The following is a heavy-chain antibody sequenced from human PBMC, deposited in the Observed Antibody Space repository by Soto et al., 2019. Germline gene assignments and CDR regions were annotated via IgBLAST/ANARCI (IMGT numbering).Heavy chain of an antibody. D-gene: IGHD3-22*01. Sequence: ASVKVSCKASGYTFTGYYMHWVRQAPGQGLEWMGWINPNSGGTNYAQKFQGRVTMTRDTSISTAYMELSRLRSDDTAVYCCARTQDYYDSSGPLDYWGQGTLVTVSS. CDR3: ARTQDYYDSSGPLDY. J-gene: IGHJ4*02. CDR2: INPNSGGT. CDR1: GYTFTGYY. V-gene: IGHV1-2*02.